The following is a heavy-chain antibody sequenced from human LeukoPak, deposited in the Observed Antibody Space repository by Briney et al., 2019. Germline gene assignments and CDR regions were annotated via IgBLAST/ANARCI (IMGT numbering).Heavy chain of an antibody. D-gene: IGHD3-10*01. Sequence: PSETLSLTCTVSGGSISSSSYYWGWIRQPPGKGLEWIGSIYYSGSTYYNPFLKSRVTISVDTSKNQFSLKLSSVTAADTAVYYCARLIRGITNYNFDYWGQGTLVTVSS. CDR1: GGSISSSSYY. J-gene: IGHJ4*02. CDR2: IYYSGST. CDR3: ARLIRGITNYNFDY. V-gene: IGHV4-39*01.